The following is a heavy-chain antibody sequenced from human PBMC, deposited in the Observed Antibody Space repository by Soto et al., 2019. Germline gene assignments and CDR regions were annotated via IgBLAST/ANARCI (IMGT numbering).Heavy chain of an antibody. CDR2: IYYSGST. V-gene: IGHV4-31*03. Sequence: QVQLQESGPGLVKPSQTLSLTCTVSGGSISSGGYYWSWIRQHPGKGLEWIGYIYYSGSTYYNPSLKSRVTISVDTSKNQSSLKLSSVTAADTAVYYCARSGRVSSTSCCHDAFDIWGQGTMVTVSS. J-gene: IGHJ3*02. CDR1: GGSISSGGYY. D-gene: IGHD2-2*01. CDR3: ARSGRVSSTSCCHDAFDI.